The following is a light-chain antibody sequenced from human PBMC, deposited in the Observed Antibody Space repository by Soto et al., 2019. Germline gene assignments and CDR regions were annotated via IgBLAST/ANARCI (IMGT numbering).Light chain of an antibody. CDR3: QQYNYFWA. Sequence: DIQMTQSPSTLSASVGDRVTITCRASQSISSWLAWYQQKPGKAPKLLIYDASNLESGVPSRFSGGGSGTEFSPTLSSLQPDDFATYYCQQYNYFWAFGQGTKVDIK. CDR1: QSISSW. J-gene: IGKJ1*01. CDR2: DAS. V-gene: IGKV1-5*01.